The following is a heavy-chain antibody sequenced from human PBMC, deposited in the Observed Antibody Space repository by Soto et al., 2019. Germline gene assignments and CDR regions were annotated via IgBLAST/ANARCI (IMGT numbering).Heavy chain of an antibody. J-gene: IGHJ4*02. CDR3: ARLAYSHYST. CDR1: GGSIKVGGYY. D-gene: IGHD5-12*01. CDR2: IYYSGTT. V-gene: IGHV4-39*01. Sequence: SETLSLTCTVSGGSIKVGGYYWGWIRQPPGKGLEWVATIYYSGTTYYNPSLKSRLTISLDTSRNQFSLDLTSVTAADMAVYYCARLAYSHYSTWGQGTLVTVSS.